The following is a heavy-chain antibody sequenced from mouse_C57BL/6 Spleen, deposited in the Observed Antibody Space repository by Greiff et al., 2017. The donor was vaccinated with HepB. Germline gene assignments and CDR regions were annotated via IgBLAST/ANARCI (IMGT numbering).Heavy chain of an antibody. CDR2: ISYDGSN. Sequence: ESGPGLVKPSQSLSLTCSVTGYSITSGYYWNWIRQFPGNKLEWMGYISYDGSNNYNPSLKNRISITRDTSKNQFFLKLNSVTTEDTATYDCARGSTVVDWYFDVWGTGTTVTVSS. V-gene: IGHV3-6*01. CDR1: GYSITSGYY. CDR3: ARGSTVVDWYFDV. D-gene: IGHD1-1*01. J-gene: IGHJ1*03.